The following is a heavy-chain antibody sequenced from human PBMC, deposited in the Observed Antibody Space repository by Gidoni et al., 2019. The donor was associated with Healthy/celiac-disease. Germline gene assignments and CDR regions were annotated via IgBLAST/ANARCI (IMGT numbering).Heavy chain of an antibody. CDR3: AKGGIDAFDI. Sequence: EVQLLESGGGLVQPGGSLRLSCAASGFTFSSYARSWVRQAPGKGREWVAASSGSGGSTYYADAVKGRFTISRDNSKNTLYLQMNSLRAEDTAVYDCAKGGIDAFDIWGQGTMVTVSS. CDR2: SSGSGGST. V-gene: IGHV3-23*01. D-gene: IGHD3-16*01. CDR1: GFTFSSYA. J-gene: IGHJ3*02.